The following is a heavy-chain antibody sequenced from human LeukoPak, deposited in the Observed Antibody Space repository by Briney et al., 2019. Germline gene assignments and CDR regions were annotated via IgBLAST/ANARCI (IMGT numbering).Heavy chain of an antibody. D-gene: IGHD5-18*01. V-gene: IGHV4-4*02. CDR1: GGSISSSNW. CDR2: IYHSGST. CDR3: ARHVSVDTAMVYFDY. Sequence: PSETLSLTCAVSGGSISSSNWWSWVRQPPGKGLEWIGEIYHSGSTNYNPSLKSRVTISVDKSKNQFSLKLSSVTAADTAVYYCARHVSVDTAMVYFDYWGQGTLVTVSS. J-gene: IGHJ4*02.